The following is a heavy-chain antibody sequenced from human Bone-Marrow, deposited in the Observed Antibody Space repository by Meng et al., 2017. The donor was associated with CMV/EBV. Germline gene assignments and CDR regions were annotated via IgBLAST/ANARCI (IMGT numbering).Heavy chain of an antibody. J-gene: IGHJ6*02. CDR1: GFTFTSSA. CDR2: IVVGSGNT. D-gene: IGHD3-3*01. V-gene: IGHV1-58*01. CDR3: ARDYRITIFGVTHRYYYYYGMDV. Sequence: SVKVSCKASGFTFTSSAVQWVRQARGQRLEWIGWIVVGSGNTNYAQKFQERVTITRDMSTSTAYMELSSLRSEDTAVYYCARDYRITIFGVTHRYYYYYGMDVWGQGTTVTVSS.